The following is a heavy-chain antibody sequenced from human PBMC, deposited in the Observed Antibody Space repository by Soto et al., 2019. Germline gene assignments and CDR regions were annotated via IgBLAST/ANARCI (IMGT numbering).Heavy chain of an antibody. Sequence: EAQLVESGGGLVQPGGSLRLSCAASGFTFSSYWMSWVRQAPGKGLEWVANIKQDGNEESYVDSVKGRFTIARDNTKNSLFLQMNSLRAEDTAVYYGASWGFIVATNWYFDLWGRGTLVTVSS. V-gene: IGHV3-7*01. CDR2: IKQDGNEE. CDR1: GFTFSSYW. J-gene: IGHJ2*01. CDR3: ASWGFIVATNWYFDL. D-gene: IGHD5-12*01.